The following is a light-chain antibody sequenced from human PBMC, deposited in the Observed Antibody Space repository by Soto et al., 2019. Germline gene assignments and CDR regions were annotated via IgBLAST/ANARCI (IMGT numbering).Light chain of an antibody. J-gene: IGLJ1*01. Sequence: QSALTQPPSASGSPGQSVTISCTGTSSDVGGYNYVSWYQQHPGKAPKLMMYEVSKRPSGVPDRFSGSKSGNTASLTVSGLQAEDEADYYGSSYAGSNNLGVVGTGTKLTVL. CDR2: EVS. CDR3: SSYAGSNNLGV. V-gene: IGLV2-8*01. CDR1: SSDVGGYNY.